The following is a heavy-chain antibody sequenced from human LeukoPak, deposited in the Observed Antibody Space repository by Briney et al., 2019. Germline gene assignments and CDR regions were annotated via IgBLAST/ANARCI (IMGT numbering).Heavy chain of an antibody. CDR1: GFTFSSYA. J-gene: IGHJ4*02. Sequence: GGSLRLSCAASGFTFSSYAMSWVRQAPGKGLEWVSAISGSGGSTYYADSVKGRFTISRDNSKNTLYLQMNSLRAEDTAVYYCAKDAALGSWRDPYYFDYWGRGTLVTVSS. D-gene: IGHD3-10*01. CDR3: AKDAALGSWRDPYYFDY. V-gene: IGHV3-23*01. CDR2: ISGSGGST.